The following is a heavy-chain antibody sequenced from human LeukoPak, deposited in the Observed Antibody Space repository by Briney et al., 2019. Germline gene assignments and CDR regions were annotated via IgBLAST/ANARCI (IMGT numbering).Heavy chain of an antibody. CDR1: GFTFSSYA. Sequence: GGSLRLSCAASGFTFSSYAMSWVRQASGKGLEWVGRIRSKANSYATAYAASVKGRFTISRDDSKNTAYLQMNSLKTEDTAVYYCTTTGSSSSTDYWGQGTLVTVSS. V-gene: IGHV3-73*01. CDR3: TTTGSSSSTDY. D-gene: IGHD6-6*01. J-gene: IGHJ4*02. CDR2: IRSKANSYAT.